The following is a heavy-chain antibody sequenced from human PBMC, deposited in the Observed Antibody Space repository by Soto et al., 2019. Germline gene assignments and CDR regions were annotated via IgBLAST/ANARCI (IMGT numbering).Heavy chain of an antibody. CDR3: ARGVDIVAAYYFDY. D-gene: IGHD5-12*01. CDR2: ISSSSSYI. Sequence: PGGSLRLSCAASGFTFSSYSMNWVRQAPGKGLEWVSSISSSSSYIYYADSVKGRFTISRDNAKNSLYLQMNSLRAEDTAVYYCARGVDIVAAYYFDYWGQGTLVTVSS. V-gene: IGHV3-21*01. J-gene: IGHJ4*02. CDR1: GFTFSSYS.